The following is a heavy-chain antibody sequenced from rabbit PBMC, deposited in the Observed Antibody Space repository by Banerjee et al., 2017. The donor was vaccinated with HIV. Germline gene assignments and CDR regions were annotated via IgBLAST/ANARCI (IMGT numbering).Heavy chain of an antibody. Sequence: QSLEESGGDLVKPGASLTLTCTASGFSFSSSYWICWVRQAPGKGLECIACIYAGSSGNTYYANWAKGRFTISKTSSTTVTLQMTSLTAADTATYFCARDLAGVIGWNFSLWGQGTLVTDS. D-gene: IGHD4-1*01. V-gene: IGHV1S40*01. J-gene: IGHJ4*01. CDR2: IYAGSSGNT. CDR1: GFSFSSSYW. CDR3: ARDLAGVIGWNFSL.